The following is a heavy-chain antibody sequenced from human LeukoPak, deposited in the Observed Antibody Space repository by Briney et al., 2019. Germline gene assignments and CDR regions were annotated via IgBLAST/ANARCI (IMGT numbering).Heavy chain of an antibody. D-gene: IGHD1-26*01. CDR2: INPSGGST. CDR3: ARGGRIVGATNDY. V-gene: IGHV1-46*01. J-gene: IGHJ4*02. CDR1: GYTFTGYY. Sequence: ASVKVSCKASGYTFTGYYIHWVRQAPGQGLEWMGIINPSGGSTSYAQKFQGRVTMTRDTSTSTAYMELRSLRSDDTAVYYCARGGRIVGATNDYWGQGTLVTVSS.